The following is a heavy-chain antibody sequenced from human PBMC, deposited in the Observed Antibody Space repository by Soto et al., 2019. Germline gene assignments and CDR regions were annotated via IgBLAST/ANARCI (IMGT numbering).Heavy chain of an antibody. D-gene: IGHD3-3*01. CDR3: ASGVFGLVSPVIGGY. CDR2: ISRTSNYI. Sequence: EVQVVESGGGLVKPGGSLTLSCAASGFTFSSYGMNWVRQAPGKGLEWVSSISRTSNYIYYTDSVKGRFTISRDNAKNSIYLQMNSLRAEDTATYYCASGVFGLVSPVIGGYWGQGTLVTVSS. CDR1: GFTFSSYG. V-gene: IGHV3-21*01. J-gene: IGHJ4*02.